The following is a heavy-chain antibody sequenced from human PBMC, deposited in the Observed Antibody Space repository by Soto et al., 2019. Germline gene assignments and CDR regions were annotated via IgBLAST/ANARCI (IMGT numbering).Heavy chain of an antibody. CDR1: GFTFSSYG. Sequence: GGSLRLSCAASGFTFSSYGMHWVRQAPGKGLEWVAVIWYDGSNKYYADSVKGRFTISRDNSKNTLYLQMNSLRAEDTAVYYCARTKITIFGVVILDPAPNYYYYGMDVWGQGTTVTVSS. D-gene: IGHD3-3*01. V-gene: IGHV3-33*01. CDR2: IWYDGSNK. CDR3: ARTKITIFGVVILDPAPNYYYYGMDV. J-gene: IGHJ6*02.